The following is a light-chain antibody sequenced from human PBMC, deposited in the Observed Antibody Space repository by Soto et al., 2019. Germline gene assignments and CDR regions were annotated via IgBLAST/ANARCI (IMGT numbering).Light chain of an antibody. CDR3: QQYGSSPLT. CDR2: GAS. CDR1: QSVSSSY. V-gene: IGKV3-20*01. J-gene: IGKJ4*01. Sequence: EVVLTQSPDTLSLSPGETATLSCRVSQSVSSSYLAWYQQKPGQAPRLLIYGASSRATGIPDRFSGSGSGTDFTLTISRLEPEDFAVYYCQQYGSSPLTFGGGTKVDIK.